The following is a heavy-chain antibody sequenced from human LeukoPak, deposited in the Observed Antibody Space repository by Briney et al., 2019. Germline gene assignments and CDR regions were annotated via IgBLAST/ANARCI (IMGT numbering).Heavy chain of an antibody. Sequence: GGSLRLSCAASKFTFSSYSMHWVRQAPGKGLEWVSAISGSGGSTYYADSVKGRFTISRDNSKNTLYLQMNSLRAEDTAVYYCAKGSHYYYDSSGYLPLDFDYWGQGTLVTVSS. CDR2: ISGSGGST. D-gene: IGHD3-22*01. CDR3: AKGSHYYYDSSGYLPLDFDY. J-gene: IGHJ4*02. CDR1: KFTFSSYS. V-gene: IGHV3-23*01.